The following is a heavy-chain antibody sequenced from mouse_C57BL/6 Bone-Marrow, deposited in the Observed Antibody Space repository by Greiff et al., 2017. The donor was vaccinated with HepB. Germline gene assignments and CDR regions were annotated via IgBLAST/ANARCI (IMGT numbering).Heavy chain of an antibody. Sequence: EVMLVESGGGLVKPGGSLKLSCAASGFTFSSYAMSWVRQTPEKRLEWVATISDGGSYTYYPDNVKGRFTISRDNAKNNLYLQMSHLKSEDTAMYYCARDRYYGSSYRYFDVWGTGTTVTVSS. D-gene: IGHD1-1*01. V-gene: IGHV5-4*01. CDR1: GFTFSSYA. CDR2: ISDGGSYT. CDR3: ARDRYYGSSYRYFDV. J-gene: IGHJ1*03.